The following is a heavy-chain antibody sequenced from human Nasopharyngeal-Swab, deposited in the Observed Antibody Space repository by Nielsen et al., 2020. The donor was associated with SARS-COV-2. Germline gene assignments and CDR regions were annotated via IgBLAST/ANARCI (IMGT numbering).Heavy chain of an antibody. CDR3: ARIAAAGTSYFDY. CDR1: GYSFTSYW. J-gene: IGHJ4*02. V-gene: IGHV5-51*01. Sequence: KVSCKGSGYSFTSYWSGWVRQMPGKGLEWMGIIYPGDSDTRYSPSFQGQVTISADKSISTAYLQWSSLKASDTAMYYCARIAAAGTSYFDYWGQGTLVTVSS. CDR2: IYPGDSDT. D-gene: IGHD6-13*01.